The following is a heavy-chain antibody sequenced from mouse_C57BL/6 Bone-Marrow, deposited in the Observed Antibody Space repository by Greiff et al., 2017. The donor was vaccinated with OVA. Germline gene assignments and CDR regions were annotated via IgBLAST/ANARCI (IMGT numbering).Heavy chain of an antibody. CDR3: ARDRGTAMDY. CDR1: GYSITSGYY. V-gene: IGHV3-6*01. Sequence: EVQLQQSGPGLVKPSQSLSLTCSVTGYSITSGYYWNWIRQLPGNKLEWMGYISYDGSNNYNPSLKNRISITRDTSKNQFFLKLNSVTTEDTATYYCARDRGTAMDYWGQGTSVTVSS. D-gene: IGHD3-1*01. CDR2: ISYDGSN. J-gene: IGHJ4*01.